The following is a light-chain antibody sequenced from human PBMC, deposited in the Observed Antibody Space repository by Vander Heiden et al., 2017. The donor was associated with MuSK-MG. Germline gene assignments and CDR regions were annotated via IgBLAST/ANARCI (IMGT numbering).Light chain of an antibody. V-gene: IGLV3-19*01. CDR1: SLRNYS. J-gene: IGLJ1*01. CDR3: NSRDSSGNLYV. CDR2: GKN. Sequence: SSDLAQDPAVSVALGPRVRITCHGPSLRNYSASWYQQKPGQAPVLGSYGKNNRPSGIPDRFSGSRSGNTASLTINGAQAEDEADYDCNSRDSSGNLYVCGIGTKV.